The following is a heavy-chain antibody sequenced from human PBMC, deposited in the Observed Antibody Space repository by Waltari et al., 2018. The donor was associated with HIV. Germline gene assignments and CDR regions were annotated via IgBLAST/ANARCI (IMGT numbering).Heavy chain of an antibody. J-gene: IGHJ4*02. CDR2: ISYNSEGE. V-gene: IGHV3-30*04. Sequence: QVHLAESGGAVVQPWGSLRLSCAASGFTFSSYNMVWVRQAPGGGREWVATISYNSEGETYADFVKGRFPISRDNSKNILYLQMYSRTPADTAVYFWARGGKYGDSQYYLDYWGQGTLVTVAS. D-gene: IGHD4-17*01. CDR3: ARGGKYGDSQYYLDY. CDR1: GFTFSSYN.